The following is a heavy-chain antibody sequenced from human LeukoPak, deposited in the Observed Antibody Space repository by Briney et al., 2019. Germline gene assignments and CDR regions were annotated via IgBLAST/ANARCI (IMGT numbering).Heavy chain of an antibody. D-gene: IGHD6-19*01. V-gene: IGHV4-39*01. Sequence: PSETLSLTCTVSGGSISSNSYSWGWIRQPPGKGLEWIGSMYYSGSTRYNPSLKSRVTIYVDTSKNQFSLKLSSVTAADTAVYYCARHVGYSSGWSDYWGQGTLVTVSS. CDR2: MYYSGST. CDR1: GGSISSNSYS. J-gene: IGHJ4*02. CDR3: ARHVGYSSGWSDY.